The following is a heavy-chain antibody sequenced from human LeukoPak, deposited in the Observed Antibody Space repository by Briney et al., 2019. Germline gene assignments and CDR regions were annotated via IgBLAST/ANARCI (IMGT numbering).Heavy chain of an antibody. CDR3: ARLVDFWSGYYGVVLNWFDP. CDR2: IYYSGST. CDR1: GGSISSHY. Sequence: SETLPLTCTVSGGSISSHYWSWIRQPPGKGLEWIGYIYYSGSTNYNPSPKSRVTISVDTSKNQFSLKLSSVTAADTAVYYCARLVDFWSGYYGVVLNWFDPWGQGTLVTVSS. D-gene: IGHD3-3*01. V-gene: IGHV4-59*11. J-gene: IGHJ5*02.